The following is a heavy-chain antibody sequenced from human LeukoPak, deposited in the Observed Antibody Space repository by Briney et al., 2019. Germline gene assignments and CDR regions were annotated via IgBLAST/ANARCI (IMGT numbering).Heavy chain of an antibody. CDR1: GDSINSDY. V-gene: IGHV4-59*08. Sequence: SETLFLTCTVSGDSINSDYWNWIRQPPGKGLEWIGFIYYSGSTNYNPSLKSRVTISVDTSRNQFSLKLNSVTAADTAVYYCARRMKLAAKGDVFDIWGQGTMVTVSS. J-gene: IGHJ3*02. CDR2: IYYSGST. CDR3: ARRMKLAAKGDVFDI. D-gene: IGHD2-15*01.